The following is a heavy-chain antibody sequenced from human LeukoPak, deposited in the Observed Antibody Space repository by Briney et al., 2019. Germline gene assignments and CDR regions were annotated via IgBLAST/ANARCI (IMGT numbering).Heavy chain of an antibody. J-gene: IGHJ4*02. Sequence: ASVKVSCKASGYTFTSYAMNWVRQAPGQGLEWMGWINTNTGNPTYAQGFTGRFVFSLDTSVSTAYLQISSLKAEDTAVYYCARGVGKMATIMRDYFDYWGQGTLVTVSS. V-gene: IGHV7-4-1*02. CDR2: INTNTGNP. CDR3: ARGVGKMATIMRDYFDY. D-gene: IGHD5-24*01. CDR1: GYTFTSYA.